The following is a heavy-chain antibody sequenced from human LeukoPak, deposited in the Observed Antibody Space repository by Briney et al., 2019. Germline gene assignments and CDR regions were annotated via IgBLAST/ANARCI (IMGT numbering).Heavy chain of an antibody. V-gene: IGHV1-69*04. CDR1: GGTFISYA. Sequence: SVKVSCKASGGTFISYAISWVRQAPGQGLEWMGRITPIFGIANYAQKLQGRVTMTTDTSTSTAYMELRSLRSDDTAVYYCTTLDYDFWTGYPYYYGMDVWGQGTTVTVSS. J-gene: IGHJ6*02. D-gene: IGHD3-3*01. CDR2: ITPIFGIA. CDR3: TTLDYDFWTGYPYYYGMDV.